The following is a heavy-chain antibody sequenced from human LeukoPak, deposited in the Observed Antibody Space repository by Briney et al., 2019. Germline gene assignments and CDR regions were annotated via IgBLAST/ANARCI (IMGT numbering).Heavy chain of an antibody. D-gene: IGHD3-10*01. CDR2: INPNSGGT. V-gene: IGHV1-2*02. J-gene: IGHJ4*02. CDR3: ARDLEGYHYGSGNYPQ. Sequence: ASMKVSCKASGYTFTGYYRHWLREAPGQGLEWMGFINPNSGGTNYAQKFQGRVTMTRDTSISTAYMELSSLTSDDTAVYYCARDLEGYHYGSGNYPQWGQGTLITVSS. CDR1: GYTFTGYY.